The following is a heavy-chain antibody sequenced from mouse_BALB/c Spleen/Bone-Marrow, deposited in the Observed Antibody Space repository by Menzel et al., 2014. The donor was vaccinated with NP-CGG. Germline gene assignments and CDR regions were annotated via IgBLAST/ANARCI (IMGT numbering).Heavy chain of an antibody. J-gene: IGHJ1*01. D-gene: IGHD1-2*01. Sequence: QVQLQQSGAELVRPGVSVKISCKSSGYTFTDYAMHWVKQSHAKSLEWIGVISTYYGDASYNQKFKGKATMTVDKSSSTAYMELARLTSEDSAIYYCAGETLLRSGYFDVWGEGTTVTVSS. V-gene: IGHV1S137*01. CDR2: ISTYYGDA. CDR1: GYTFTDYA. CDR3: AGETLLRSGYFDV.